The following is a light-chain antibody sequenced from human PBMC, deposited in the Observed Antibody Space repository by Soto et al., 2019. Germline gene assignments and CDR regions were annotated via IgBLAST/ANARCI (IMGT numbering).Light chain of an antibody. CDR3: SSYSSISAVV. CDR2: KVS. CDR1: SCDVGTYNY. Sequence: QSVLTQPASVSGSPGQSITISCSGTSCDVGTYNYVCWYQQHPGKVPKLMIYKVSNRPSGVSNRFSCSNSGNTAPLTISGHQADDEDYYYCSSYSSISAVVFGGGTKLTVL. J-gene: IGLJ2*01. V-gene: IGLV2-14*01.